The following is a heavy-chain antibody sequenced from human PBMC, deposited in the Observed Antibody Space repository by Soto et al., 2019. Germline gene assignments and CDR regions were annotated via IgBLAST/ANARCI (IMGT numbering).Heavy chain of an antibody. CDR1: GFTFSSYG. CDR3: ARYVISRYNNWIDP. J-gene: IGHJ5*02. D-gene: IGHD6-13*01. Sequence: QVQLVESGGGVVQPGGSLRLSCAASGFTFSSYGMHWVRQAPGKGLEWVAVIWYDGGEKYYADSVKGRFTISRDNSKNTLSLQMNNLSAEDTAVYYWARYVISRYNNWIDPWGQRTVVTVSS. V-gene: IGHV3-33*01. CDR2: IWYDGGEK.